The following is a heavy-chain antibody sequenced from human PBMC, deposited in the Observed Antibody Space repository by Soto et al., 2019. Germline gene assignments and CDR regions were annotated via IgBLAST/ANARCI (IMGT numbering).Heavy chain of an antibody. CDR2: ISSSGSTA. CDR3: TRADWFHYLSFY. D-gene: IGHD3-9*01. Sequence: GVSLRLSCSAAGFTFSRFEVNWGRQAPGKGLEWISYISSSGSTAYYSSSVEGRFTISRDNANNSLYMQMISSRGEDTALSGCTRADWFHYLSFYWGQGALFSVSS. CDR1: GFTFSRFE. J-gene: IGHJ4*02. V-gene: IGHV3-48*03.